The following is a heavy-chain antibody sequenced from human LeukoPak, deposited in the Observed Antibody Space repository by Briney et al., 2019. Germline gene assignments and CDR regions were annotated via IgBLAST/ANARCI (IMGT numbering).Heavy chain of an antibody. D-gene: IGHD4-17*01. CDR3: AKEDYGDYNFDY. CDR2: ISYDGSNK. V-gene: IGHV3-30*18. J-gene: IGHJ4*02. Sequence: GGSLRLSCAASGFTFSSYGMHWVRQAPGKGLEWVAVISYDGSNKYYADSVKGRFTISRDNSKNTLYLQMNSLGAEDTAVYYCAKEDYGDYNFDYWGQGTLVTVSS. CDR1: GFTFSSYG.